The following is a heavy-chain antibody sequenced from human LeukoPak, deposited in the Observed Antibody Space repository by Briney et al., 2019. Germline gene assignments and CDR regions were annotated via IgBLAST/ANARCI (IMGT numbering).Heavy chain of an antibody. CDR2: IGQDGTEK. CDR3: ARGYCSGTNCFGAFDM. V-gene: IGHV3-7*01. Sequence: GGSLRLSCAASGFNFSSHWMSWVRQAPGKGLEWVANIGQDGTEKNYVDSVKGRFTISRDNAKNSLYLQMSSLRAEDTAVYHCARGYCSGTNCFGAFDMWGQGTMVPVSS. CDR1: GFNFSSHW. J-gene: IGHJ3*02. D-gene: IGHD2-2*01.